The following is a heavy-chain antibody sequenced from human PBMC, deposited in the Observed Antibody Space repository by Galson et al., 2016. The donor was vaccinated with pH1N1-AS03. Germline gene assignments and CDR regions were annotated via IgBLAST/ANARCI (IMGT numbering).Heavy chain of an antibody. CDR3: ARHSQCTRGTCYSSYFYALDV. J-gene: IGHJ6*02. Sequence: QSGAEVKKPGESLNISCQGSGYRFSTYYIAWVRQMPGKGLEWMGIFHPGDSDTKYHPSFQGLVTMSADTSTNTAYLHWSSLKASDTAIYYCARHSQCTRGTCYSSYFYALDVWGRGTAVTVS. CDR2: FHPGDSDT. D-gene: IGHD4-11*01. V-gene: IGHV5-51*01. CDR1: GYRFSTYY.